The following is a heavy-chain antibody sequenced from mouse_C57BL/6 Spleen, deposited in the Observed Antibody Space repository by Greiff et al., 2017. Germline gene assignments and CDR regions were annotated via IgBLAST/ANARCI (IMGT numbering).Heavy chain of an antibody. CDR2: INPSNGGT. Sequence: QVHVKQSGTELVKPGASVKLSCKASGYTFTSYWMHWVKQRPGQGLEWIGNINPSNGGTNYNEKFKSKATLTVDKSSSTAYMQLSSLTSEDSAVYYCARGVYGYDLFAYWGQGTLVTVSA. CDR1: GYTFTSYW. D-gene: IGHD2-2*01. CDR3: ARGVYGYDLFAY. V-gene: IGHV1-53*01. J-gene: IGHJ3*01.